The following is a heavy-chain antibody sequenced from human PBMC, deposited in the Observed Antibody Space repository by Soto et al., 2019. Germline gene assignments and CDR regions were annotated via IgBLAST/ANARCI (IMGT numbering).Heavy chain of an antibody. CDR2: ISGSGGST. D-gene: IGHD6-19*01. J-gene: IGHJ6*02. CDR3: ARDFNPLWLVPGYYGMDV. V-gene: IGHV3-23*01. CDR1: GFTFSNYA. Sequence: VHLLESGGGLIQPGGSLRLSCAASGFTFSNYAMSWVRQAPGKGLEWVSAISGSGGSTYYADSVKGRFTVSRDNSKNTLYLEISSLRAEDTALYYCARDFNPLWLVPGYYGMDVWGQGTSVIVSS.